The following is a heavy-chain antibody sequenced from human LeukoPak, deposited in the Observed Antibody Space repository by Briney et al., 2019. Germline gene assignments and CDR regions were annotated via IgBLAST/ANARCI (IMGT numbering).Heavy chain of an antibody. CDR3: ARRTAVYAIDY. CDR2: IYPGDSDT. V-gene: IGHV5-51*01. CDR1: GYSFTNYW. D-gene: IGHD2-8*01. Sequence: GESLKISCKGSGYSFTNYWIGWVRQMPGKGLEWMGIIYPGDSDTRYSPSYQGQVTISADKSISTAYLQWSSLKASDTAMYYCARRTAVYAIDYWGQGTLVTVSS. J-gene: IGHJ4*02.